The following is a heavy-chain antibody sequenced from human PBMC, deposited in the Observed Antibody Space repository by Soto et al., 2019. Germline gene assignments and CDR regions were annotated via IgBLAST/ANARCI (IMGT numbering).Heavy chain of an antibody. CDR3: ARDLGLRYFDWLSCYMDV. J-gene: IGHJ6*03. CDR1: GYTFTSYG. Sequence: ASVKVSCKASGYTFTSYGISWVRQAPGQGLEWMGWISAYNGNTNYAQKLQGRVTMTTDTSTSTAYMELRSLRSDDTAVYYFARDLGLRYFDWLSCYMDVWGKGTTVTVSS. V-gene: IGHV1-18*01. CDR2: ISAYNGNT. D-gene: IGHD3-9*01.